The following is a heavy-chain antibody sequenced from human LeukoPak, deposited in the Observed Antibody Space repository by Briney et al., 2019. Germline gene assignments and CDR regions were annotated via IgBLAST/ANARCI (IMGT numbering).Heavy chain of an antibody. D-gene: IGHD6-19*01. CDR3: ARGSGAYYYGMDV. CDR2: ISYDRSNK. V-gene: IGHV3-30-3*01. Sequence: GGSLRLSCAASGFTFSSYAMHWVRQAPGKGLEWVAVISYDRSNKYYADSVKGRFTISRDNSKNTLYLQMNSLRAEDTAVYYCARGSGAYYYGMDVWGQGTTVTVSS. J-gene: IGHJ6*02. CDR1: GFTFSSYA.